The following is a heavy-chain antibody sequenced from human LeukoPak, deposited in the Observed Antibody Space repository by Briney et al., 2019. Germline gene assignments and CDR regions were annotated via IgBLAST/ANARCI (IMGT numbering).Heavy chain of an antibody. Sequence: SSETLSLTCTVSGSSISSGYYWGWIRQPPGKGLEWIGSIYHSGSTYYNPSLKSRVTISVDTSKNQFSLKLSSVTAADTAVYYCARGVVAAPQTFDYWGQGTLVTVSS. CDR1: GSSISSGYY. D-gene: IGHD2-15*01. J-gene: IGHJ4*02. CDR2: IYHSGST. V-gene: IGHV4-38-2*02. CDR3: ARGVVAAPQTFDY.